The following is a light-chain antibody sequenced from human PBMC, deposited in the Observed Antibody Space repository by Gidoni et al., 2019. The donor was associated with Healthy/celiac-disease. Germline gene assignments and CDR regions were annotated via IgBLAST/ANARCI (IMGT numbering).Light chain of an antibody. CDR2: DVS. Sequence: QSALTQPRSVSGSPGQSVTISCTGTISDVGGYNDVSWYQQHPGKAPKLMIYDVSKRPSGVPDRFSGSKSGNTAALTISGLQAEDETDYYCCSYAGSYTSHVVFGGGTKLTVL. CDR1: ISDVGGYND. CDR3: CSYAGSYTSHVV. V-gene: IGLV2-11*01. J-gene: IGLJ2*01.